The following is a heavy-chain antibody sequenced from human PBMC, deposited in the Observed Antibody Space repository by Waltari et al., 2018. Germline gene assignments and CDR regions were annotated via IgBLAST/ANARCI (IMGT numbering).Heavy chain of an antibody. CDR1: GFTFSSYS. V-gene: IGHV3-21*01. CDR3: ARGDPNSGSYYWSYYYYYGMDV. CDR2: ISSSSSYI. Sequence: EVQLVASGGGLVKPGGSLRLSCAASGFTFSSYSMKWVRQAPGTGLEWVSSISSSSSYIYYADSVKGRFTISRDNAKNSLYLQMNSLRAEDTAVYYCARGDPNSGSYYWSYYYYYGMDVWGQGTTVTVSS. J-gene: IGHJ6*02. D-gene: IGHD1-26*01.